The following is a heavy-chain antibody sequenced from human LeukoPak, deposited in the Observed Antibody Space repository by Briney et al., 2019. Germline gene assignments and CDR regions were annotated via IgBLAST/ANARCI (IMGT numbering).Heavy chain of an antibody. V-gene: IGHV4-39*01. CDR1: GGSISSSYYY. J-gene: IGHJ4*02. CDR2: IYYTGGT. D-gene: IGHD5-12*01. CDR3: ARRGYPPTTFDY. Sequence: SETLSLTCTVSGGSISSSYYYWGWIRQPPGKGLEWVGNIYYTGGTYYNPSLKSRATISLATSQNQFSLKLSSVTAADTAVYYCARRGYPPTTFDYWGQGTLVAVSS.